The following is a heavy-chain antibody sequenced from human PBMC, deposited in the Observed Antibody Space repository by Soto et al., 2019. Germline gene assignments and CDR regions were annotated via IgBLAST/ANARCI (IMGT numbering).Heavy chain of an antibody. J-gene: IGHJ4*02. D-gene: IGHD4-4*01. V-gene: IGHV3-23*01. CDR3: VKSSGYSNDKTVFDN. CDR1: GFTFSNYG. Sequence: PGGSLRLSCATSGFTFSNYGMNWFRQAPGKGLEWVSHISGSGGRTYYADSVKGRFTISRDNSKNTLYVQMNSLRAEDTAEYYYVKSSGYSNDKTVFDNWGQGALVTVST. CDR2: ISGSGGRT.